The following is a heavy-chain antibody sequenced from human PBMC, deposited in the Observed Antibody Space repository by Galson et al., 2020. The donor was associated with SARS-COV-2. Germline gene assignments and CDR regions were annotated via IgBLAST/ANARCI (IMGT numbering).Heavy chain of an antibody. V-gene: IGHV4-59*01. CDR2: ISYRGST. CDR3: ARAGGVAGAFHYYYYGLDV. J-gene: IGHJ6*02. CDR1: GGSINGYY. Sequence: SETLSLTCTVSGGSINGYYWSWIRQPPGRGLEWIGYISYRGSTNYNPSLKSRVTISVDTSKNQFSLKVGSVTAADTAMYYCARAGGVAGAFHYYYYGLDVWGQGTTVTVSS. D-gene: IGHD6-19*01.